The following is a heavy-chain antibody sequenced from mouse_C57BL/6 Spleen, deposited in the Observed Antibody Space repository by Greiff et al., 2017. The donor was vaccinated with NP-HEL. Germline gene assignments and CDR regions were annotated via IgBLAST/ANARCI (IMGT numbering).Heavy chain of an antibody. Sequence: QVHVKQPGAELVMPGASVKLSCKASGYTFTSYWMHWVKQRPGQGLEWIGEIDPSDSYTNYNQKFKGKSTLTVDKSSSTAYMQRSSLTSEDSAVYYCARRYFDVWGTGTTVIVSS. CDR2: IDPSDSYT. V-gene: IGHV1-69*01. J-gene: IGHJ1*03. CDR3: ARRYFDV. CDR1: GYTFTSYW.